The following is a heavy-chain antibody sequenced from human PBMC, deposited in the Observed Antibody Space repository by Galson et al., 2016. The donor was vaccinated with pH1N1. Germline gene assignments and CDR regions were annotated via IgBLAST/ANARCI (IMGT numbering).Heavy chain of an antibody. J-gene: IGHJ4*02. V-gene: IGHV4-61*02. D-gene: IGHD3-10*01. CDR3: ARDRVALTGIFDY. CDR1: GGSISSSIYY. CDR2: MYTSGTT. Sequence: LSLTCTVSGGSISSSIYYWNWIRQPAGKGLEWIGRMYTSGTTTYNPSLESRVSISVDTSKNQFSLRLSSVTAADTAVYFCARDRVALTGIFDYWGQGALVTASS.